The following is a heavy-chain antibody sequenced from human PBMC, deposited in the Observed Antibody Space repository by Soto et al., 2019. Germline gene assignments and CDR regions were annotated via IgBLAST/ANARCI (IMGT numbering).Heavy chain of an antibody. D-gene: IGHD1-26*01. CDR1: GGTFSSYT. J-gene: IGHJ4*02. CDR3: ARGYYSGSNPSSFDY. V-gene: IGHV1-69*01. CDR2: ITPTLNIA. Sequence: QLQLVQSGAEVREPGSSVKVSCKASGGTFSSYTVIWVRQAPGQGLEWMGGITPTLNIAEYAEKFQGRVTITADESTSTVNMHLSSLSSEDTAVYFCARGYYSGSNPSSFDYWGQGTLVAVSS.